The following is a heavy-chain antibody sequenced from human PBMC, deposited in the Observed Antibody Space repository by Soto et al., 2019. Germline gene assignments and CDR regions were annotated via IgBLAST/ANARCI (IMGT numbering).Heavy chain of an antibody. D-gene: IGHD2-15*01. CDR3: ARRTLVVVVAATPSDAFDI. CDR2: IYPGDSDT. Sequence: PGESLKISRQGSGYSFTSYWIGWVRQMPGKGLEWMGIIYPGDSDTRYSPSFQGQVTISADKSISTAYLQWSSLKASDTAMYYCARRTLVVVVAATPSDAFDIWGQGTMVTVS. J-gene: IGHJ3*02. V-gene: IGHV5-51*01. CDR1: GYSFTSYW.